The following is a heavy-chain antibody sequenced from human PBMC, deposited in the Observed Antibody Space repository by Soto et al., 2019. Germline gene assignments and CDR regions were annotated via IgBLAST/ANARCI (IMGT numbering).Heavy chain of an antibody. Sequence: GASVKVSCKASGYTFTSYGISWVRQAPGQGLEWMGWISAYNGNTNYAQKLQGRVTMTTDTSTSTAYMELRSLRSEDTAVYYCASSPPTRRYYDSSGYSDPYYYYGMVVWRQGTTVTVSS. J-gene: IGHJ6*02. CDR2: ISAYNGNT. CDR3: ASSPPTRRYYDSSGYSDPYYYYGMVV. D-gene: IGHD3-22*01. CDR1: GYTFTSYG. V-gene: IGHV1-18*01.